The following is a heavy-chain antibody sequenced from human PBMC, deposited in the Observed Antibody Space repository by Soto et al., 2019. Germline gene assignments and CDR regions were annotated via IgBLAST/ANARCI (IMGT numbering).Heavy chain of an antibody. CDR2: IIPILGIA. Sequence: EASVKVSCKASGGTISSYTISWVRQAPGQGLEWMGRIIPILGIANYAQKFQGRVTITADKSTSTAYMELSSLRSEDTAVYYCARGGYCSSTSCPAYYMDVWGKGTTVTVSS. CDR3: ARGGYCSSTSCPAYYMDV. V-gene: IGHV1-69*02. D-gene: IGHD2-2*01. J-gene: IGHJ6*03. CDR1: GGTISSYT.